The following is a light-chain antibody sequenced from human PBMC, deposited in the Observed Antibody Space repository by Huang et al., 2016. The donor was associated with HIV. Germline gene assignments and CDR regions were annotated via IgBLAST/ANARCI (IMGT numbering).Light chain of an antibody. V-gene: IGKV1-NL1*01. CDR2: AAS. CDR3: QQYYSNPMYT. Sequence: DIQMTQSPSSLSASVGDRVTITCRASQGISNSLAWYQQKPGKAPKLLLYAASRLESGVPSRFSGSGSATDYTLTISSLQPEDYATYYCQQYYSNPMYTFGQGTKLEIK. CDR1: QGISNS. J-gene: IGKJ2*01.